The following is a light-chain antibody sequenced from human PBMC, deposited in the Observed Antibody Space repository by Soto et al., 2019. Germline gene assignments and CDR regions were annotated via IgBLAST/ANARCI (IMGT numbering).Light chain of an antibody. V-gene: IGKV3-15*01. J-gene: IGKJ5*01. CDR1: QSVNHN. Sequence: DRVMTQSPDTLSASPGERVSLSCRASQSVNHNLAWYHQKPGQAPRLLVYDKSSRAPGVPARFSGSGSGTDFTLTISSLEPEDSAVYYCQQRHMWPITFGQGTRLEIK. CDR3: QQRHMWPIT. CDR2: DKS.